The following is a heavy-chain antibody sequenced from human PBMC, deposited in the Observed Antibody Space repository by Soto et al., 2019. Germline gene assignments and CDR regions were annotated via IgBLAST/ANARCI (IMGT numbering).Heavy chain of an antibody. V-gene: IGHV3-53*01. Sequence: PGGSLRLSCAASEFTVSTTYISWVRHAPGKGLDWVSVIYSTGGTNYADSVKGRFTISRDESKNTVHLQMHSLRAEDTAVYYCETRLTSSKSGVYFDSWGQGIVVTVSS. CDR1: EFTVSTTY. D-gene: IGHD7-27*01. CDR2: IYSTGGT. CDR3: ETRLTSSKSGVYFDS. J-gene: IGHJ4*01.